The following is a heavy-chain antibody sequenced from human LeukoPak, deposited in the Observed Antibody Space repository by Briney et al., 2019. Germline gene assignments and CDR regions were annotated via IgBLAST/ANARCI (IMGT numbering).Heavy chain of an antibody. V-gene: IGHV1-46*01. Sequence: ASVKVSCKASGYTFTSYYMHWVRQAPGQGLEWMGIINPSGGSTSYAQQFQGRVTMTRDTSTSTVYMELSSLRSEDTAVYYCARFHLELGVDYWGQGTLVTVSS. D-gene: IGHD7-27*01. CDR3: ARFHLELGVDY. CDR2: INPSGGST. CDR1: GYTFTSYY. J-gene: IGHJ4*02.